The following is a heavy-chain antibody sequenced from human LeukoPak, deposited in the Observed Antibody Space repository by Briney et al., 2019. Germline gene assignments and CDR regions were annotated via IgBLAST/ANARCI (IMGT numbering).Heavy chain of an antibody. V-gene: IGHV1-69*04. J-gene: IGHJ4*02. CDR2: IIPILGIA. CDR1: GGTFSSYA. Sequence: GASVTVSCKASGGTFSSYAISWVRQAPGQGLEWMGRIIPILGIANYAQKFQGRVTITADKSTSTAYMELSSLRSEDTAVYYCAREVIIIMTPICRPRRPRSYYFDYWGQGTLVTVSS. CDR3: AREVIIIMTPICRPRRPRSYYFDY. D-gene: IGHD3-10*01.